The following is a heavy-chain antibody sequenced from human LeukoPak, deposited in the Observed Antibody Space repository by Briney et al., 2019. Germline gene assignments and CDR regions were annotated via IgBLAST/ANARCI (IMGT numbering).Heavy chain of an antibody. CDR2: INPNSGGT. CDR1: GYTFTGYY. J-gene: IGHJ4*02. CDR3: ARGHPDDDILTGTPTDY. D-gene: IGHD3-9*01. Sequence: VASVKVSCKASGYTFTGYYMHWVRQAPGQGLEWMGWINPNSGGTNYAQKFQGRVTMTRDTSISTAYMELSRLRSDDTAVYYCARGHPDDDILTGTPTDYWGQGTLVTVSS. V-gene: IGHV1-2*02.